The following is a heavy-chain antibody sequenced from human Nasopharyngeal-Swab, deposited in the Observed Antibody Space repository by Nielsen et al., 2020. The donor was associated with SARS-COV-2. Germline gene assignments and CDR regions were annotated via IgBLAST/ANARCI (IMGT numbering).Heavy chain of an antibody. CDR1: GGTFSSYA. J-gene: IGHJ5*02. V-gene: IGHV1-69*13. D-gene: IGHD6-6*01. Sequence: SVKVSCKASGGTFSSYAISWVRQAPGQGLEWMGGIIPIFGTANYAQKFQGRVTITADESTSTAYMELSSLRSEDTAVYYCARGFSSSQNWFDPWGQGTLVTVSS. CDR2: IIPIFGTA. CDR3: ARGFSSSQNWFDP.